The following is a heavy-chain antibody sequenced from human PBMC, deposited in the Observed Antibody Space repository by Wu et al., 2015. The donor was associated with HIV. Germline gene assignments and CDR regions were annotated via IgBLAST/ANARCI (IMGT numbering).Heavy chain of an antibody. D-gene: IGHD3-22*01. CDR2: IIPIFGTA. V-gene: IGHV1-69*13. CDR3: ARMIKYYYDHERNYYYCGVDV. Sequence: QVHLVQSGTEVKKPGSSVKVSCKASGGTLRSYAISWVRQAPGQGLDWMGRIIPIFGTADYAQKFQGRVTITADESTSTAYMELSSLRSEDTAVYYCARMIKYYYDHERNYYYCGVDVWGQGTTVTVSS. CDR1: GGTLRSYA. J-gene: IGHJ6*02.